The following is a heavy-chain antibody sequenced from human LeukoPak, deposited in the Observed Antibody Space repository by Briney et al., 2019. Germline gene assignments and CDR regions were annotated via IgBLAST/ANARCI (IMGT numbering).Heavy chain of an antibody. J-gene: IGHJ4*02. CDR1: GLTFSSHA. D-gene: IGHD3-3*01. V-gene: IGHV3-64*02. Sequence: GLLRLSCAASGLTFSSHAMHWVRQAPGKGLEYVSAIVSNGGNTYYADSVRGRFTISRDNSKDTVYLQMGSLRPEDTAVYYCARGGYYAASDIWGQGALVTVSS. CDR3: ARGGYYAASDI. CDR2: IVSNGGNT.